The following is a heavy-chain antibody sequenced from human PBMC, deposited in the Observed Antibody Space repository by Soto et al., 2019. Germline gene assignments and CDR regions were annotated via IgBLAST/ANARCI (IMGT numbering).Heavy chain of an antibody. CDR3: ARGRIAVAGRKQFDY. Sequence: SETLSLTCAVYGESFSGYYWTWIRQPPGKGLEWIGEINHSGSSNYNPSLKSRVSISIDTSKNQFSLKLSSVTAADTAVYYCARGRIAVAGRKQFDYWGQGTLVTVSS. J-gene: IGHJ4*02. CDR1: GESFSGYY. D-gene: IGHD6-19*01. V-gene: IGHV4-34*01. CDR2: INHSGSS.